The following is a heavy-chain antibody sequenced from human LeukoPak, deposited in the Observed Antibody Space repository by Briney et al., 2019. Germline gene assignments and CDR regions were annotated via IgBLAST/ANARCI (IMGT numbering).Heavy chain of an antibody. Sequence: GGSLRLSCAASGFTFSSYGMHWVRQAPGKGLEWVAFIRYDGSNKYYADSVKGRFTISRDNSKNTLYLQMNSLRAEDTAVYYCARAMNYYDSSGTYFAIPSTYWGQGSLVTVSS. CDR2: IRYDGSNK. D-gene: IGHD3-22*01. CDR1: GFTFSSYG. J-gene: IGHJ4*02. CDR3: ARAMNYYDSSGTYFAIPSTY. V-gene: IGHV3-30*02.